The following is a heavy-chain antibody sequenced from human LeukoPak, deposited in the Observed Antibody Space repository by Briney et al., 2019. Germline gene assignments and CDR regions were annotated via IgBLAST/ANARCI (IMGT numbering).Heavy chain of an antibody. CDR2: INSGGGT. J-gene: IGHJ4*02. Sequence: GGSLRLSCAASGFTFSSYAMSWVRQAPGKGLEWVSGINSGGGTSYADSVKGRFTISRDTSRNTLYLQMNSLRAEDTALYYCAKGGEYIGGQGTLVTVSS. D-gene: IGHD1-1*01. CDR3: AKGGEYI. V-gene: IGHV3-23*01. CDR1: GFTFSSYA.